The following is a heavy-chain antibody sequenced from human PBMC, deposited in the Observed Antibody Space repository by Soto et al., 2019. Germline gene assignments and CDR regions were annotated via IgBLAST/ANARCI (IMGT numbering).Heavy chain of an antibody. CDR3: ARDPAAMVTTETYYFYGMDV. CDR2: ISAYNGNT. J-gene: IGHJ6*02. D-gene: IGHD5-18*01. CDR1: GYTFTSYG. V-gene: IGHV1-18*01. Sequence: ASVKVSCKASGYTFTSYGISWVRQAPGQGLEWMGWISAYNGNTKYAQKLQGRVTMTTDTSTSTAYMELRSLRSDDTALYYCARDPAAMVTTETYYFYGMDVWG.